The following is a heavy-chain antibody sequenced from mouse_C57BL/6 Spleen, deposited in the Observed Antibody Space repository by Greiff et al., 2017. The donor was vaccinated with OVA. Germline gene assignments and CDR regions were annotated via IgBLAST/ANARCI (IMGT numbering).Heavy chain of an antibody. CDR2: IYPSDSET. CDR3: ARGSNSYYFDY. D-gene: IGHD2-5*01. J-gene: IGHJ2*01. Sequence: QVQLQQPGAELVRPGSSVKLSCKASGYTFTSYWMDWVKQRPGQGLEWIGNIYPSDSETHYNQKFKDKATLTVDKSSSTAYMQLSSLTSEDSAVYYCARGSNSYYFDYWGQGTTLTVSS. V-gene: IGHV1-61*01. CDR1: GYTFTSYW.